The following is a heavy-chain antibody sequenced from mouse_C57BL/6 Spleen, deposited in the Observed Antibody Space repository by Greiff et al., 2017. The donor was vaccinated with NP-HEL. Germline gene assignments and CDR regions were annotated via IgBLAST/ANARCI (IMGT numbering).Heavy chain of an antibody. V-gene: IGHV1-39*01. CDR3: ARGGYYDYEEFFDY. D-gene: IGHD2-4*01. J-gene: IGHJ2*01. Sequence: EVQLQQSGPELVKPGASVKISCKASGYSFTDYNMNWVKQSHGKSLEWIGVINPNYGTTSYNQKFKGKATLTVDQSSSTAYMQLNSLTSEDSAVYYCARGGYYDYEEFFDYWGQGTTLTVSS. CDR1: GYSFTDYN. CDR2: INPNYGTT.